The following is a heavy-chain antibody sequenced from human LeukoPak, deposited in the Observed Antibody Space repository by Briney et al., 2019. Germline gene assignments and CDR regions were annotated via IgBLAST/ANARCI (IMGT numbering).Heavy chain of an antibody. CDR3: ARSSEGRYYYDSSGYSYYYYYMDV. Sequence: SETLSLTCTVSGYSISSGYYWGWIRQPPGKGLEWIGSIHHSGSTYYNPSLKSRVTTSVDTSKNQFSLKLKSVTAADTAVYYCARSSEGRYYYDSSGYSYYYYYMDVWAKGPRAPSP. D-gene: IGHD3-22*01. CDR2: IHHSGST. V-gene: IGHV4-38-2*02. J-gene: IGHJ6*03. CDR1: GYSISSGYY.